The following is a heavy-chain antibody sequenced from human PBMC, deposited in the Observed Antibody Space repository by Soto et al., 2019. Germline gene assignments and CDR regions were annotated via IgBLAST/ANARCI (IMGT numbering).Heavy chain of an antibody. J-gene: IGHJ4*02. V-gene: IGHV4-34*01. CDR3: ARSPRGGLWRVAATVLNEYFDY. Sequence: SETLSLTCAVYGGSFSGYYWSWIRQPPGKGLEWIGEINHSGSTNYNPSLKSRVTISVDTSKNQFSLKLSSVTAADTAVYYCARSPRGGLWRVAATVLNEYFDYWGQGTLVTVPS. CDR1: GGSFSGYY. D-gene: IGHD2-15*01. CDR2: INHSGST.